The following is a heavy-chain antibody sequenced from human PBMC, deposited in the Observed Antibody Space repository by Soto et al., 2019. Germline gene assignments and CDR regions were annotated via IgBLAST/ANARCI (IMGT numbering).Heavy chain of an antibody. Sequence: GGSLRLSCAASGFPFSSYDMHWVRQATGKGLEWVSAIGTAGDTYYPGSVKGRFTISRENAKNSLYLQMNSLRAGDTAVYYCARGENFRYYYDSSGPIFDYWGQGTLVTVSS. V-gene: IGHV3-13*04. D-gene: IGHD3-22*01. J-gene: IGHJ4*02. CDR1: GFPFSSYD. CDR2: IGTAGDT. CDR3: ARGENFRYYYDSSGPIFDY.